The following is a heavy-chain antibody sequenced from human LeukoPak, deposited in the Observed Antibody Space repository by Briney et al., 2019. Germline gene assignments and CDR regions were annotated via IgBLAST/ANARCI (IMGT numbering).Heavy chain of an antibody. Sequence: GGSLRLSCAASGFTFSSYSMNWVRQAPGKGLEWVSSISSSSSYIYYADSVKGRFTISRDNAKNSLYLQMNSLRAEDTAVYYCASNQLLYYMDVWGKGTTVTVSS. J-gene: IGHJ6*03. CDR1: GFTFSSYS. CDR3: ASNQLLYYMDV. CDR2: ISSSSSYI. D-gene: IGHD2-2*01. V-gene: IGHV3-21*01.